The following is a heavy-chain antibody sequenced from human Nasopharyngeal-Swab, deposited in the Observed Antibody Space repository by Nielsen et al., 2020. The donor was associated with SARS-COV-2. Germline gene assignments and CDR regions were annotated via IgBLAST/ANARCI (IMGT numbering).Heavy chain of an antibody. CDR2: INHSGST. J-gene: IGHJ4*01. D-gene: IGHD3-3*01. V-gene: IGHV4-34*01. CDR3: AREGYYDFWSGYYTGFGGDYFDY. Sequence: SETLSLTCAVYGGSFSGYYCSWIRQPPGKGLEWIGEINHSGSTNYNPSLKSRVTMSVDTSKNQFSLKLSSVTAADTAVYYCAREGYYDFWSGYYTGFGGDYFDYWGRGTLVTSPQ. CDR1: GGSFSGYY.